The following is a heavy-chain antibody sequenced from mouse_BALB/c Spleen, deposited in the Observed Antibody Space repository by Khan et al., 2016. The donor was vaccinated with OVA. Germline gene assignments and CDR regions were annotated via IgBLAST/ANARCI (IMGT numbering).Heavy chain of an antibody. Sequence: QVQLKESGPGLVAPSQSLSITCTISGFSLTNYGLHWVRQPPGKGLEWLVVIWSDGSTTYNSALKSRLTITKDNSKSQVFLKMNSLQTDDTAMYFCARQPCYHYNIMDYWGQGTSVTVSS. CDR2: IWSDGST. J-gene: IGHJ4*01. CDR3: ARQPCYHYNIMDY. V-gene: IGHV2-6-1*01. CDR1: GFSLTNYG.